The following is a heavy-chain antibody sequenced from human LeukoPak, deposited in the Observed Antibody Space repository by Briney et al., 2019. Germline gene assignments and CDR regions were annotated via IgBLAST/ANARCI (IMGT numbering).Heavy chain of an antibody. CDR2: IYYSGST. CDR3: ARDGGYCSGGSCYPGLFDY. D-gene: IGHD2-15*01. Sequence: SETLSLTCTVSGGSISSSSYYWGWIRQPPGKGLEWIGSIYYSGSTYYNPSLKSRVTISVDTSKNQFSLKLSSVTAAGTAVYYCARDGGYCSGGSCYPGLFDYWGQGTLVTVSS. CDR1: GGSISSSSYY. V-gene: IGHV4-39*07. J-gene: IGHJ4*02.